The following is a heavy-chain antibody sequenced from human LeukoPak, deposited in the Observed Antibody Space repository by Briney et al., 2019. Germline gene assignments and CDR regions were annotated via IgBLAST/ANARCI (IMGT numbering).Heavy chain of an antibody. CDR1: GGSISSYY. D-gene: IGHD6-19*01. J-gene: IGHJ4*02. CDR2: IYYSGST. Sequence: SETLSLTCTVSGGSISSYYWSWIRQPPGKGLEWIGYIYYSGSTNYNPSLKNRVTISIDTSKNQFSLNLSSVTAADTAVYYCARVVAVAGILSFDYWGQGTLVTVSS. V-gene: IGHV4-59*01. CDR3: ARVVAVAGILSFDY.